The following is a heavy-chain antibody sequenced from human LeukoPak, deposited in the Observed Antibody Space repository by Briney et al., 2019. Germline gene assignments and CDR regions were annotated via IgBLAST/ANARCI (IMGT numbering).Heavy chain of an antibody. D-gene: IGHD1-14*01. J-gene: IGHJ6*03. CDR2: IYHSGST. V-gene: IGHV4-38-2*02. Sequence: PSETLSLTCTVSGYSISSGYYWGWIRRPPGKGLEWIGSIYHSGSTYYNPSLKSRVTISVDTSKNQFSLKLSSVTAADTAVYYCARHTYITRYYYYYYYMDVWGKGTTVTVSS. CDR1: GYSISSGYY. CDR3: ARHTYITRYYYYYYYMDV.